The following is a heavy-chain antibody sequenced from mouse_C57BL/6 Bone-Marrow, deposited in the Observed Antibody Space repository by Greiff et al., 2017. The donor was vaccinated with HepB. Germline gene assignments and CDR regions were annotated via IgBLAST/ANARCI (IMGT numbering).Heavy chain of an antibody. CDR2: IDPNSGGT. D-gene: IGHD1-1*01. CDR1: GYTFTSYW. V-gene: IGHV1-72*01. CDR3: ARSTTVVHYYAMDY. J-gene: IGHJ4*01. Sequence: QVQLQQPGAELVKPGASVKLSCKASGYTFTSYWMHWVKQRPGRGLEWMGRIDPNSGGTKYNEKFKSKATLTVDKPSSTSYMQLSSLTSEDSAVYYCARSTTVVHYYAMDYWGQGTSVTVSS.